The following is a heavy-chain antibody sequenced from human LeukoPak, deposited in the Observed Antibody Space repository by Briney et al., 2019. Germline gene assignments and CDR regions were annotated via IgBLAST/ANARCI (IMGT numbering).Heavy chain of an antibody. J-gene: IGHJ4*02. CDR2: INHSGST. CDR3: ARMYSSSSGLDY. Sequence: SETLSLTCAAYGGSFSGYYWSWIRQPPGKGLEWIGEINHSGSTNYNPSLKSRVTISVDTSKNQFSLKLSSVTAADTAVYYCARMYSSSSGLDYWGQGTLVTVSS. V-gene: IGHV4-34*01. CDR1: GGSFSGYY. D-gene: IGHD6-6*01.